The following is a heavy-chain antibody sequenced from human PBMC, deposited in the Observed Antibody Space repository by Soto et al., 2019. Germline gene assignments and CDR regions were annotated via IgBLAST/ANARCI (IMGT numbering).Heavy chain of an antibody. D-gene: IGHD3-22*01. CDR3: ARVRVDYCDSSGYYLFDY. CDR1: GGSISSGDYY. CDR2: IYYSGST. Sequence: KPSETLSLTCTVSGGSISSGDYYWSWIRQPPGKGLEWIGYIYYSGSTYYNPSLKSRVTISVDTSKNQFSLKLSSVTAADTAVYYCARVRVDYCDSSGYYLFDYWGQGTLVTVSS. V-gene: IGHV4-30-4*01. J-gene: IGHJ4*02.